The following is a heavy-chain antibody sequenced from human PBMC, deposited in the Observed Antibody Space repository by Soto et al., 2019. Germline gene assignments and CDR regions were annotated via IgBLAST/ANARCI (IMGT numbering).Heavy chain of an antibody. D-gene: IGHD6-19*01. CDR1: GFSFTSYW. Sequence: PGESLKISCKGSGFSFTSYWSAWVRQMTGKGLEWMGIIYPGDSDTRYSPSFQGQVTISADKSISTAYLQWSSLKASDTAMYYCARPIAVAGQYGMDVWGQGTTVTVSS. CDR2: IYPGDSDT. J-gene: IGHJ6*02. V-gene: IGHV5-51*01. CDR3: ARPIAVAGQYGMDV.